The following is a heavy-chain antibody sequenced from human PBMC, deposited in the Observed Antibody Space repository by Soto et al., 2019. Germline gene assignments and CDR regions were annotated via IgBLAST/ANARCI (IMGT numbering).Heavy chain of an antibody. D-gene: IGHD2-15*01. CDR2: IYHSGST. CDR1: GGSISSGGYS. J-gene: IGHJ3*02. CDR3: ARARGYCSGGSCPDHLPFNAFGI. Sequence: SETLSLTCAVSGGSISSGGYSWSWIRQPPGKGLEWIGYIYHSGSTYYNPSLKSRVTISVDRSKNRFSLKLSSVTAADTAVYYCARARGYCSGGSCPDHLPFNAFGIWGQGTMVTVSS. V-gene: IGHV4-30-2*01.